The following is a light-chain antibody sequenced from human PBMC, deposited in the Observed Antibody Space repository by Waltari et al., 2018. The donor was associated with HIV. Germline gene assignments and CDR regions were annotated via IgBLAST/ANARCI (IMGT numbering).Light chain of an antibody. CDR1: ALPHHS. J-gene: IGLJ3*02. CDR2: KVP. Sequence: SYELTQPPSVSVSPGQTAKITSSGDALPHHSAHWYQQKPGQAPLLVIYKVPQRPSGIPERFSGSHSGTTVTLIISGVQAEDEADYYCESADNSGTYWVFGGGTKLSVL. CDR3: ESADNSGTYWV. V-gene: IGLV3-25*03.